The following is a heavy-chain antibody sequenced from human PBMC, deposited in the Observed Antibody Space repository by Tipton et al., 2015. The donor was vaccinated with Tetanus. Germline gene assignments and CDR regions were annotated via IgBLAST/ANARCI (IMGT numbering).Heavy chain of an antibody. D-gene: IGHD1-14*01. Sequence: TLFLTCAVHGTSLSGYYWSWIRQAPGKGLEWIGENNHNGNSYYNPSLKSRVTISLDTSTSQFSLRLTSVTAADTAVYYCTRGGISGDYYSDYWGQGTLVTVSS. CDR3: TRGGISGDYYSDY. J-gene: IGHJ4*02. CDR2: NNHNGNS. CDR1: GTSLSGYY. V-gene: IGHV4-34*01.